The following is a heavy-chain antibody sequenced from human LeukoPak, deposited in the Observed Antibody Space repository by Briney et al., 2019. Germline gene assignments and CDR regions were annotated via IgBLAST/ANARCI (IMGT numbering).Heavy chain of an antibody. J-gene: IGHJ6*03. CDR2: IRSKAYGGTT. V-gene: IGHV3-49*04. D-gene: IGHD2-2*01. CDR3: TRDMVVVVPAAYYYYYMDV. Sequence: PGGSLRLSCTASGFTFGDYAMSWVRQAPGKGLEWVGFIRSKAYGGTTEYAASVKGRFTISRDDSKSIAYLQMNSLKTEDTAVYYCTRDMVVVVPAAYYYYYMDVWGKGTTVTVSS. CDR1: GFTFGDYA.